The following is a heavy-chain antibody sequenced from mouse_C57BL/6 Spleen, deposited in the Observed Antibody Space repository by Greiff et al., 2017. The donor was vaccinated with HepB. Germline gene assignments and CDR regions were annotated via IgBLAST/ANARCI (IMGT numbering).Heavy chain of an antibody. V-gene: IGHV6-3*01. CDR3: TAGYYGSRGYYAMDY. CDR2: IRLKSDNYAT. J-gene: IGHJ4*01. D-gene: IGHD1-1*01. CDR1: GFTFSNYW. Sequence: EVKLVESGGGLVQPGGSMKLSCVASGFTFSNYWMNWVRQSPEKGLEWVAQIRLKSDNYATHYAESVKGRFTISRDDSKSSVYLQMNNLRAEDTGIYYCTAGYYGSRGYYAMDYWGQGTSVTVSS.